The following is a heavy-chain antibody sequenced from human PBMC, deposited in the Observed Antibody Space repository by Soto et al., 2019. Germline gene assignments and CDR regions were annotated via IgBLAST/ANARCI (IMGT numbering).Heavy chain of an antibody. J-gene: IGHJ4*02. CDR2: ISGSGIST. CDR1: GFTFSDYV. V-gene: IGHV3-23*01. D-gene: IGHD5-18*01. CDR3: AKLDGYSYGFSSFDF. Sequence: GGSLRLSCAASGFTFSDYVINWVRQAPGKGLEWVSTISGSGISTYYAGSVKGRFTISRDNSKNTLYLQMNSLRAEDTAVYYCAKLDGYSYGFSSFDFWGQGTLVTVSS.